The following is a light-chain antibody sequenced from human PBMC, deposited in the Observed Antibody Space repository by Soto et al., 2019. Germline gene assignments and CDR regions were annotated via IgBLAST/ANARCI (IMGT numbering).Light chain of an antibody. CDR2: RAS. CDR1: QSLGRP. V-gene: IGKV3-20*01. J-gene: IGKJ1*01. Sequence: IVVTQSTGTRSLSPGEGSALSCRASQSLGRPLAWYQQTPGQAPRLLIYRASTWADGTPARFSGSGSGTDLTLTFRRLEPEAFAVYTYQQYRSASTWTFGQGTKVDIK. CDR3: QQYRSASTWT.